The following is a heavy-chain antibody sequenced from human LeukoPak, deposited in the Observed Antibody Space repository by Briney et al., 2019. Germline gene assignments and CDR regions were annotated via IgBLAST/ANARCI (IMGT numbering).Heavy chain of an antibody. CDR2: INHSGST. D-gene: IGHD3-3*01. Sequence: SETLSLTCAVYGGSFSGYYWSWIRQPPGKGLEWIGEINHSGSTNYNPSLKSRVTISVDTSKNQFSLKLSSVTAADTAVYYCARLSLPTALLGYDFWSGINWFDPWGQGTLVTVSS. CDR1: GGSFSGYY. CDR3: ARLSLPTALLGYDFWSGINWFDP. V-gene: IGHV4-34*01. J-gene: IGHJ5*02.